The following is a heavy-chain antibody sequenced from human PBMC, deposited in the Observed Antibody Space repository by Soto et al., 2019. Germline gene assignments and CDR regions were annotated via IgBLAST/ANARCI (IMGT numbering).Heavy chain of an antibody. V-gene: IGHV3-30*18. Sequence: HPGGSLRLSCAASGFIFSSSGMHWVRQAPGKGLEWVTFMSSGGSSKFYADSVKGRFTISRDNSKNTLYLQMNSLSAEDTAVYYCAKDTGSSYPSPHYWGQGTLVTVSS. CDR1: GFIFSSSG. CDR3: AKDTGSSYPSPHY. CDR2: MSSGGSSK. D-gene: IGHD6-6*01. J-gene: IGHJ4*02.